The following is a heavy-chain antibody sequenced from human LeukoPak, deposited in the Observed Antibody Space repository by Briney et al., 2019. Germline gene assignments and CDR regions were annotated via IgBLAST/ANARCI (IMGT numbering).Heavy chain of an antibody. CDR3: ALQTIFGVVIYGMDV. J-gene: IGHJ6*02. Sequence: ASVKVSCKASGYTFTSYYMHWVRQAPGQGLEWMGIINPSGGSTSYAQKFQGRVTMTRDTSTSTVYMGLSSLRSEDTAVYYCALQTIFGVVIYGMDVWGQGTTVTVSS. CDR1: GYTFTSYY. V-gene: IGHV1-46*01. CDR2: INPSGGST. D-gene: IGHD3-3*01.